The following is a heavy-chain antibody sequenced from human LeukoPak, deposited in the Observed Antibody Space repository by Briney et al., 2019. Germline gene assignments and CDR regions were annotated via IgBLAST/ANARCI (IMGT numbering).Heavy chain of an antibody. CDR3: VKTMSVASTNFYFYGMDV. J-gene: IGHJ6*02. V-gene: IGHV3-64D*06. D-gene: IGHD5/OR15-5a*01. CDR1: GXTFRNYA. Sequence: GGSLRLSCSVTGXTFRNYAMHWVRQAPGKGLEYVSAITNNGGTTYYADSVKGRFTISRDNPKDTLFLQMSSLRIEDTAVYYCVKTMSVASTNFYFYGMDVWGQGTTVTVSS. CDR2: ITNNGGTT.